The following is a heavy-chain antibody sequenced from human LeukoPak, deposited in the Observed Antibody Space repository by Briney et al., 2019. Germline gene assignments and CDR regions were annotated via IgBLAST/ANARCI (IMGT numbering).Heavy chain of an antibody. V-gene: IGHV3-23*01. Sequence: PGGSLRLSCAVSGFTVSSCAMSRVRQAPGKGLEWVSAISASGGGTYYANSVKGRFTVSRDNSKNTLYLQMNSLRVEDTAVYYFARIVFGADYFDYWGQGTLVTVSS. CDR1: GFTVSSCA. D-gene: IGHD3-3*01. CDR2: ISASGGGT. CDR3: ARIVFGADYFDY. J-gene: IGHJ4*02.